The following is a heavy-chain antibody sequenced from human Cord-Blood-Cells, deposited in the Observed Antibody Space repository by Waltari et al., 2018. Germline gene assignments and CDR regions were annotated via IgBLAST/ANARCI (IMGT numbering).Heavy chain of an antibody. V-gene: IGHV3-30*02. CDR3: AKVEYSSSSAFDI. D-gene: IGHD6-6*01. CDR2: IRYDGSNK. Sequence: QVQLVESGGGVVPPGGSLRLSGAAPGFPFRSYGMPWIRQAPGKGLEWVSFIRYDGSNKYYADSVKGRFTISRDNSKNTLYLQMNSLRAEDTAVYYCAKVEYSSSSAFDIWGQGTMVTVSS. CDR1: GFPFRSYG. J-gene: IGHJ3*02.